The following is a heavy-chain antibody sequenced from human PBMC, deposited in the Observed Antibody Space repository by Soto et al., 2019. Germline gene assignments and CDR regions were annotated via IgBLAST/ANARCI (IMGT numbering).Heavy chain of an antibody. D-gene: IGHD2-15*01. CDR3: AREIVGRNYCMYV. CDR1: GYTFTGYY. V-gene: IGHV1-2*02. Sequence: ASVKVSCMASGYTFTGYYMHRVRLAPEQGRGWMGWINPDSGGTGYAQKFQGRVTVTSDTCFSPSYMDLSRLKSDDTAVYCCAREIVGRNYCMYVWGQETTVTVSS. J-gene: IGHJ6*02. CDR2: INPDSGGT.